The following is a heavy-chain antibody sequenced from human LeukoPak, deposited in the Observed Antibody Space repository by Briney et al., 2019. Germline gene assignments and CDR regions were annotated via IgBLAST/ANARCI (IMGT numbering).Heavy chain of an antibody. Sequence: SETLSLTCAVYGGSFSGYYWSWIRQPPGKGLEWIGEINHSGSTNYNPSLKSRVTISVDRSRNQISLNVTSVSAADTAIYYCARGDDHGEKLTWFDLWGRGAQVTVSS. D-gene: IGHD4-17*01. CDR3: ARGDDHGEKLTWFDL. CDR1: GGSFSGYY. J-gene: IGHJ5*02. CDR2: INHSGST. V-gene: IGHV4-34*01.